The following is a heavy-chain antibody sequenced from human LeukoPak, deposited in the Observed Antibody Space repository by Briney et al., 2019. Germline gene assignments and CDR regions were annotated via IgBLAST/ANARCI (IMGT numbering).Heavy chain of an antibody. J-gene: IGHJ6*02. V-gene: IGHV3-30*03. CDR2: ISYDGSNK. Sequence: GGSLRLSCAASGFTFSSYGMHWVRQAPGKGLEWVAVISYDGSNKYYADSVKGRFTISRDNSKNTLYLQMNSLRAEDAAMYYCARYGDPYYYYYGMDVWGQGTTVTVSS. D-gene: IGHD4-17*01. CDR1: GFTFSSYG. CDR3: ARYGDPYYYYYGMDV.